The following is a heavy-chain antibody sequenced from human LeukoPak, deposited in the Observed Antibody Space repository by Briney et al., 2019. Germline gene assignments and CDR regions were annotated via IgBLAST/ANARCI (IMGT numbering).Heavy chain of an antibody. CDR1: GDSLSNNNVA. CDR2: TYYRSKWNT. Sequence: RSQTLSLTCAISGDSLSNNNVAWNWIRQSPSRGLEWLGRTYYRSKWNTDYAVSVKSRITINSDTSKNQFSLQLNSVTPEDTAVYYWAGGFYSSFDYGDQGTLVTVSS. J-gene: IGHJ4*02. D-gene: IGHD5-18*01. V-gene: IGHV6-1*01. CDR3: AGGFYSSFDY.